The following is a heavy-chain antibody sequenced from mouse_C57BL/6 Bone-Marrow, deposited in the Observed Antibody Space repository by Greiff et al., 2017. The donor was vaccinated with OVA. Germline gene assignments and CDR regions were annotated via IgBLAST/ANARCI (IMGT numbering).Heavy chain of an antibody. D-gene: IGHD2-5*01. V-gene: IGHV3-6*01. CDR1: GYSITSGYY. CDR2: ISYDGSN. J-gene: IGHJ4*01. Sequence: EVKLEESGPGLVKPSQSLSLTCSVTGYSITSGYYWNWIRQFPGNKLECMGYISYDGSNNYNPSLKNRISITRETSKKQFVLQLNSVTTEDTATYYCARNAYYSNYDYYSMDYWGQGTSVTVSS. CDR3: ARNAYYSNYDYYSMDY.